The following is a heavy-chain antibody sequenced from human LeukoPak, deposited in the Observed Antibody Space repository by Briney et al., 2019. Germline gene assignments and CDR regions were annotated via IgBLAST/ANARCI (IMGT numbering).Heavy chain of an antibody. CDR3: ARLHPLRRGHYYYYMDV. CDR1: GGSFSGYY. CDR2: INHSGST. V-gene: IGHV4-34*01. D-gene: IGHD4-17*01. Sequence: PSETLSLTCAVYGGSFSGYYWSWIRQPPGKGLEWIGEINHSGSTNYNPPLKSRVTISVDTSKNQFSLKLSSVTAADTAVYYCARLHPLRRGHYYYYMDVWGKGTTVTVSS. J-gene: IGHJ6*03.